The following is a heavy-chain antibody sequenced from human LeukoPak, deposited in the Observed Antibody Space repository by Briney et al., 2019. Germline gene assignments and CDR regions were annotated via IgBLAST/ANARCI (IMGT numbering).Heavy chain of an antibody. CDR1: VYTFTSSY. J-gene: IGHJ4*02. D-gene: IGHD2-2*01. Sequence: ASVKVSCKASVYTFTSSYIHWVRQAPGQGLEYMGIINPSRGSTNYPQNFQGRVTMTRDTSASTVYMELSSLRSEDTAVYYCAREITPGACYFDYWGQGTLVTVSS. CDR3: AREITPGACYFDY. V-gene: IGHV1-46*01. CDR2: INPSRGST.